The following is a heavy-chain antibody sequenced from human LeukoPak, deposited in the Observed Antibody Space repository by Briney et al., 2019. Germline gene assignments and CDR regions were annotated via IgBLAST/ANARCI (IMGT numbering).Heavy chain of an antibody. CDR3: ARDLITMVRGVIITGNWFDP. CDR2: IYSSGST. J-gene: IGHJ5*02. CDR1: GGSISGHY. V-gene: IGHV4-59*08. D-gene: IGHD3-10*01. Sequence: PSETLSLTCSVSGGSISGHYWTWIRQPPGKGLEWIGYIYSSGSTNYNSSLKSRVTISVDTSKNQFSLKLSSVTAADTAVYYCARDLITMVRGVIITGNWFDPWGQGTLVTVSS.